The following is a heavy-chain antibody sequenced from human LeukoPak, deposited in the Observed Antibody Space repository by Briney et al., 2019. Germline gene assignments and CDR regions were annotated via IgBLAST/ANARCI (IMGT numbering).Heavy chain of an antibody. V-gene: IGHV3-33*01. CDR3: ARDHYYDSSGYTRSEVDAFDI. D-gene: IGHD3-22*01. J-gene: IGHJ3*02. CDR2: IWYDGSEK. Sequence: GGSLRLSCAASGFTFSNYGMHWVRQAPGKGLEWVAVIWYDGSEKYYADSVKGRFTISRDNSKNTLYLQMNSLRAEDTAVYYCARDHYYDSSGYTRSEVDAFDIWGQGTMVTVSS. CDR1: GFTFSNYG.